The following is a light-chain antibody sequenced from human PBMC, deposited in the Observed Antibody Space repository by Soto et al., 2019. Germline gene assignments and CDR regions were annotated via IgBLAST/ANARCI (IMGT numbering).Light chain of an antibody. J-gene: IGKJ1*01. Sequence: DIQMTQSPSTLSASVGDRVTITCRASQSISPWLAWYQQKPGKAPKLLIFDVSNLESGVPSRFSGSGSGTEFTLTISSLQPDDFATYYFLQYHTYRTFGQGTKVEVK. V-gene: IGKV1-5*01. CDR3: LQYHTYRT. CDR1: QSISPW. CDR2: DVS.